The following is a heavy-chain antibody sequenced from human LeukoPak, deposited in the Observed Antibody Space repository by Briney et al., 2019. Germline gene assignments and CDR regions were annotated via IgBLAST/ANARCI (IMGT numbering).Heavy chain of an antibody. Sequence: SETLSLTCTVSGGSISSYYWSWIRQPAGKGLEWIGRIYTSGSTNYNPSLKSRVTVSVDTSKNQFSLKLSSVTAADTAVYYCARVVEQWLVRNYYYYYMDVWGKGTTVTVSS. CDR1: GGSISSYY. CDR2: IYTSGST. V-gene: IGHV4-4*07. J-gene: IGHJ6*03. CDR3: ARVVEQWLVRNYYYYYMDV. D-gene: IGHD6-19*01.